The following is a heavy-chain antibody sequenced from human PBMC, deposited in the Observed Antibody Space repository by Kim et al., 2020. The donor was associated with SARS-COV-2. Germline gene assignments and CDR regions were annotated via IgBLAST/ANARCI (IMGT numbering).Heavy chain of an antibody. J-gene: IGHJ6*02. CDR3: ARVPPFTMVRGVLYGMDV. CDR1: GGTFSSYA. Sequence: SVKVSCKASGGTFSSYAINWVRQAPGQGLEWMGGIIPIFGTANYAQKFQGRVTITADESTSTAYMELSSLRSEDTSVYYCARVPPFTMVRGVLYGMDVWGQGTTVTVSS. CDR2: IIPIFGTA. V-gene: IGHV1-69*13. D-gene: IGHD3-10*01.